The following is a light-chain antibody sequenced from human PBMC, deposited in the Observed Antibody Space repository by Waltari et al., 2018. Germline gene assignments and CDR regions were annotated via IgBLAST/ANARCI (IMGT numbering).Light chain of an antibody. CDR1: SSNIGAGFD. V-gene: IGLV1-40*01. CDR3: QSYDNSLSGSGI. Sequence: QSLLTQPPSVSGAPGQRVTISCTGSSSNIGAGFDVHWYQQFPGTAPKLLIYLNNKRPSGVPDRFSASKSGTSASLAITGLQTEDEADYYCQSYDNSLSGSGIFGTGTKVTVL. CDR2: LNN. J-gene: IGLJ1*01.